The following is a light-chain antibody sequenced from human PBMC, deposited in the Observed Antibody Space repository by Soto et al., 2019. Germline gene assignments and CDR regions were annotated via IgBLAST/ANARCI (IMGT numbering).Light chain of an antibody. CDR2: NNN. V-gene: IGLV1-47*01. CDR3: AAWDDSLSGVV. J-gene: IGLJ3*02. Sequence: QYVLTQPPSASGTPGQRVTISCSGSISNIGGNYVYWYQRLPGTAPKVLIYNNNQRPSGVPDRFSGSKSGTSASLAIRGLRSEDEADYYCAAWDDSLSGVVFGGGTKLTVL. CDR1: ISNIGGNY.